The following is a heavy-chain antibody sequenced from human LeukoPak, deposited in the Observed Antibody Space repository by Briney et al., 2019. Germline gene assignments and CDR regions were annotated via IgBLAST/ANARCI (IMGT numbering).Heavy chain of an antibody. Sequence: SVKVSCKASGGTFSSYAISWVRQAPGQGLEWMGRIISILGIANYAQKFQGRVTITADKSTSTAYMEVSSLRSEDTAVYYCASAMIRAPDWFDPWGQGTLVTVSS. J-gene: IGHJ5*02. D-gene: IGHD3-10*01. CDR2: IISILGIA. CDR3: ASAMIRAPDWFDP. V-gene: IGHV1-69*04. CDR1: GGTFSSYA.